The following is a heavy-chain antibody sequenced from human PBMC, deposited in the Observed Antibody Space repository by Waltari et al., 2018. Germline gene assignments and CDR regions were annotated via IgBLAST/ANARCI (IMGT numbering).Heavy chain of an antibody. Sequence: QLQLQESGPGLVKPSETLSLTCTVSGGSISSSSYYWGWIRQPPGKGLEWIGSIYYSGSTYYNPSLKSRVTISVDTSKNQFSLKLSSVTAADTAVYYCARHMDLNWFDPWGQGTLVTVSS. CDR2: IYYSGST. V-gene: IGHV4-39*01. CDR1: GGSISSSSYY. J-gene: IGHJ5*02. CDR3: ARHMDLNWFDP. D-gene: IGHD2-2*03.